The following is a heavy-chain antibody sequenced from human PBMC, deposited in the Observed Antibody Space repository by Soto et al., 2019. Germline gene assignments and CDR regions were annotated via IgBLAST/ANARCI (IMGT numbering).Heavy chain of an antibody. CDR2: INPNSGGT. CDR1: GYTFTGYY. J-gene: IGHJ6*02. Sequence: GASVTVSCKASGYTFTGYYMHWVRQAPGQGLEWMGWINPNSGGTNYAQKFQGWVTMTRDTSISTAYMELSRLRSDDTAVYYCARFSGTYYYSGMDVWGQGTTVTVSS. V-gene: IGHV1-2*04. CDR3: ARFSGTYYYSGMDV.